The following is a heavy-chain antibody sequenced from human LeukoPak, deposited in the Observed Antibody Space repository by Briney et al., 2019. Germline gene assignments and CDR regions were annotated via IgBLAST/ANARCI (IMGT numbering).Heavy chain of an antibody. J-gene: IGHJ3*02. D-gene: IGHD6-13*01. V-gene: IGHV1-2*02. CDR2: VSPNSGYT. Sequence: GASVKVSCKASGYTFTGHYMQWVRQAPGQGLEWMGWVSPNSGYTLHAQKFQGRVTMARDTSINTAYMELSNLRSDDTAVYYCARARQGAGTYAFDIWGQGTMVTVSS. CDR3: ARARQGAGTYAFDI. CDR1: GYTFTGHY.